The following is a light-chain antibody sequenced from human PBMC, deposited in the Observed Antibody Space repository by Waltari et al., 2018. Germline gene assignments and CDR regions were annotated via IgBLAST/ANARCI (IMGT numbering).Light chain of an antibody. CDR2: SNN. Sequence: SYDLTQPPSVSVSPGQTARITCGVGEIGSKNVHWYQQKPPQAPILVIYSNNQRPSGVPEEFSGSRSGNTATLTISGVEAGHETDYYCQLWDTNSDRWIFGGGTRLTVL. CDR1: EIGSKN. J-gene: IGLJ2*01. CDR3: QLWDTNSDRWI. V-gene: IGLV3-21*01.